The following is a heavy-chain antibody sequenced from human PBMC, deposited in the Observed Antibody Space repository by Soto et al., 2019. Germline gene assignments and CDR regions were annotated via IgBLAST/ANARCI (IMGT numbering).Heavy chain of an antibody. CDR1: GGTFSSYA. CDR3: ARSVSFRYQLLKRGMDV. Sequence: SVKVSCKASGGTFSSYAISWVRQAPGQGLEWMGGIIPIFGTANYAQKFQGRVTITADESTSTAYMELSSLRSEDTAVYYCARSVSFRYQLLKRGMDVWGQGTTVTV. CDR2: IIPIFGTA. V-gene: IGHV1-69*13. D-gene: IGHD2-2*01. J-gene: IGHJ6*02.